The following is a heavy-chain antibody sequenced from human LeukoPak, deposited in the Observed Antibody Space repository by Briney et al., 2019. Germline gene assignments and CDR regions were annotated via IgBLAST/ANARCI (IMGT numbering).Heavy chain of an antibody. J-gene: IGHJ4*02. V-gene: IGHV3-53*04. CDR1: GFTVSSNY. D-gene: IGHD4-17*01. CDR2: IYSGGST. CDR3: ARGPLGDYGIDY. Sequence: GGSLRLSCAASGFTVSSNYMSWVRQAPGKGLEWVSVIYSGGSTCYADSVKGRFTFSRHISKNTLYLQMNSLRAEDTAVYYCARGPLGDYGIDYWGQGTLVTVSS.